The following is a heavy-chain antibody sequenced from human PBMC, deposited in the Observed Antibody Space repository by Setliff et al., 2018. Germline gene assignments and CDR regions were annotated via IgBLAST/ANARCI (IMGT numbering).Heavy chain of an antibody. CDR3: ARGRGGYSYGYFHY. D-gene: IGHD5-18*01. Sequence: PSVTLSLTCAVYGGSFSGYYWSWIRQPPGKGLEWIGEINHSGSTNYNPSLKSRVTISVDTSKNQFSLKLSSVTAADTAVYYCARGRGGYSYGYFHYWGQGTLVTVSS. J-gene: IGHJ4*02. CDR1: GGSFSGYY. V-gene: IGHV4-34*01. CDR2: INHSGST.